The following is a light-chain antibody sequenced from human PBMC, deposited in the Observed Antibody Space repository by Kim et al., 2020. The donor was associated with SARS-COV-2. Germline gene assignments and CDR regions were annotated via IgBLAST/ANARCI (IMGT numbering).Light chain of an antibody. Sequence: GQSLPISCTGTSRDIGGYNYVSWYQQHPGKAPKLMIYDVSMRPSGVSNRFSGSKSGNTASLTISGLQAEDEADYYCNSYASSSTWVFGGGTQLTVL. J-gene: IGLJ3*02. CDR2: DVS. V-gene: IGLV2-14*04. CDR1: SRDIGGYNY. CDR3: NSYASSSTWV.